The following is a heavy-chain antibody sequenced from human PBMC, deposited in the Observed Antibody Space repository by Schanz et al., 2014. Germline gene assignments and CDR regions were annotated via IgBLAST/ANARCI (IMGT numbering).Heavy chain of an antibody. J-gene: IGHJ4*02. V-gene: IGHV3-74*01. CDR1: GFTFSSHW. CDR2: INSVGSNT. D-gene: IGHD3-10*01. Sequence: EVQLAESGGGLVQPGGSLRLSCAASGFTFSSHWMHWVRQDPGKGLVWVARINSVGSNTDYADSVKGRFGISRDNSENTLYLQMSSLRVEDTAVYYCAKDPRGDKNDRAYYFDYWGQGTLVSVSS. CDR3: AKDPRGDKNDRAYYFDY.